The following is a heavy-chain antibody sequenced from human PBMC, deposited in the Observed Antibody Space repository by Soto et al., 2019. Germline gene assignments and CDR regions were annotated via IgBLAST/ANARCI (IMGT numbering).Heavy chain of an antibody. D-gene: IGHD5-18*01. J-gene: IGHJ4*02. CDR3: TAMDPGYFDY. V-gene: IGHV3-30*03. Sequence: GGSLRLSCAASGFTFSSYGMHWVRQAPGKGLEWVAVISYDGSNKYYADSVKGRFTISRDNSKNTLYLQMNSLRAEDTAVYYCTAMDPGYFDYWGQGTLVTVSS. CDR1: GFTFSSYG. CDR2: ISYDGSNK.